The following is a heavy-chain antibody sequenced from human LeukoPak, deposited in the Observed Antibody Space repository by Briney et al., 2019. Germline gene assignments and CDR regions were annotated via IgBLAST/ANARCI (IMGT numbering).Heavy chain of an antibody. J-gene: IGHJ3*02. V-gene: IGHV1-69*13. CDR3: ARESPQDYDSSGYPTDAFDI. CDR2: IIPIFGTA. D-gene: IGHD3-22*01. CDR1: GGTFSSYA. Sequence: SVKVSCKASGGTFSSYAISWVRQAPGQGLEWVGGIIPIFGTANYAQKFQGRVTITADESTSTAYMELSSLRSEDTAVYYCARESPQDYDSSGYPTDAFDIWGQGTMVTVSS.